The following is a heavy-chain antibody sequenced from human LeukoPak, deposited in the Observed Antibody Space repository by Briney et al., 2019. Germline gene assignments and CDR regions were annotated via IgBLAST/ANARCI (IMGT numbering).Heavy chain of an antibody. D-gene: IGHD6-6*01. CDR2: IIPIFGSA. V-gene: IGHV1-69*13. J-gene: IGHJ3*02. CDR1: GGTFSSYA. CDR3: ARIKRPLNIAVRPGQDAFDI. Sequence: SVKVSCKASGGTFSSYAISWVRQAPGQGLEWMGGIIPIFGSANYAQKFQGRVTITADESATTSYMELSSLSSDDTALYYCARIKRPLNIAVRPGQDAFDIWGQGTMVTVSS.